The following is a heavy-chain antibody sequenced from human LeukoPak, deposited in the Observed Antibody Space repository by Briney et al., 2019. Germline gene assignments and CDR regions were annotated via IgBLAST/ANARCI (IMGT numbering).Heavy chain of an antibody. V-gene: IGHV3-23*01. CDR3: AKLYTGYCSGGSCY. Sequence: GGSLRLSCAASGFTFSSYAMSWVRQAPGKGLEWVSAISGSGGSTYYADSVKGRFTISRDNSKNTLYLQMNSLRAEDTAVYYCAKLYTGYCSGGSCYWGQGTLVTVSS. CDR1: GFTFSSYA. J-gene: IGHJ4*02. CDR2: ISGSGGST. D-gene: IGHD2-15*01.